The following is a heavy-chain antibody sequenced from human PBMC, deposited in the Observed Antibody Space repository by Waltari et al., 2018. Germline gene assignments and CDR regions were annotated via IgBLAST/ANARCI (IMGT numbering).Heavy chain of an antibody. J-gene: IGHJ6*03. CDR1: GCSISSYS. CDR3: ARGHGELWLRGAYYYMDV. D-gene: IGHD5-18*01. V-gene: IGHV4-59*01. CDR2: IYYSGST. Sequence: QVQLQESGPGLVQPSETLSLTCPVSGCSISSYSWSWIRQPPGKGLEWIGYIYYSGSTNYNPSLKSRVTISVDTSKNQFSLKLSSVTAADTAVYYCARGHGELWLRGAYYYMDVWGKGTTVTVSS.